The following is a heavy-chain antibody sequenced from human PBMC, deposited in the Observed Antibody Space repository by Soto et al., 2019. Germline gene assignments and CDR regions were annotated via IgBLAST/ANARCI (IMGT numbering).Heavy chain of an antibody. CDR2: IYDSGST. V-gene: IGHV4-31*03. J-gene: IGHJ6*02. CDR1: GGSISSGGYY. CDR3: AGGSGLYYGMDV. D-gene: IGHD7-27*01. Sequence: QVQLQESGPGLVKPSQTLSLTCIVSGGSISSGGYYWSWIRQSPGKGLEWNGYIYDSGSTNCNPSLKSRVSVSVDTSKNQFSLKLSSVTAADTAVYYCAGGSGLYYGMDVWGQGTTVTVSS.